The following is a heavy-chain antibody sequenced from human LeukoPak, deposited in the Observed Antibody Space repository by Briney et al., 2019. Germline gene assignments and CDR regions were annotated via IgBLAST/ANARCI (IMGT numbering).Heavy chain of an antibody. J-gene: IGHJ4*02. Sequence: PGGSLRLSCAASEFTVSDSYMSWIRQAPGKGLEWVSIISSTSSHTEYADSVKGRFTISRDNAKKSVFLQMNSLRVEDTAVYYCVTGEQIRSPGYWGQGTLVTASS. CDR2: ISSTSSHT. V-gene: IGHV3-11*03. CDR1: EFTVSDSY. D-gene: IGHD1-20*01. CDR3: VTGEQIRSPGY.